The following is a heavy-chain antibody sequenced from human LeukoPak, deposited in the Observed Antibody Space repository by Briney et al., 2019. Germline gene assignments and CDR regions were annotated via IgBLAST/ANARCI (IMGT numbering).Heavy chain of an antibody. CDR3: ARDRRWELQENWFDP. V-gene: IGHV3-53*01. CDR1: GFTVSSNY. J-gene: IGHJ5*02. CDR2: IYSGGST. Sequence: PGGSLRLSCAASGFTVSSNYMSWVRQAPGKGLEWVSVIYSGGSTYYADSVKGRFTISRDNSKNTLYLQMNSLRAEDTAVYYCARDRRWELQENWFDPWGQGTLVTVSS. D-gene: IGHD1-26*01.